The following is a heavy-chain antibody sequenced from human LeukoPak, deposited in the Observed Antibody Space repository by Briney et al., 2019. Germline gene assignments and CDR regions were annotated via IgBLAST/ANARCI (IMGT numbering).Heavy chain of an antibody. CDR1: GFTFSSYA. Sequence: PGGSLRLSCAASGFTFSSYAMSWVRQAPGKGLEWVSAISGSGGSTYYADSVKGRFTISRDNSKNTLYLQMSSLRAEDTAVYYCAKLGGYSSDYFDYWGQGTLVTVSS. V-gene: IGHV3-23*01. CDR2: ISGSGGST. J-gene: IGHJ4*02. CDR3: AKLGGYSSDYFDY. D-gene: IGHD6-19*01.